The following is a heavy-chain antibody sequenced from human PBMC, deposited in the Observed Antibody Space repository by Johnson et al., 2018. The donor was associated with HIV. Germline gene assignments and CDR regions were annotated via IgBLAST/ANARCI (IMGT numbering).Heavy chain of an antibody. D-gene: IGHD2-15*01. J-gene: IGHJ3*02. CDR2: ISYDGSNK. V-gene: IGHV3-30*14. CDR3: ARECSGGSCYPLDHDAFDI. Sequence: QVQLVESGGGVVQPGRSLRLSCAASGFTFSSYAMHWVRQAPGKGLEWVAVISYDGSNKYYADSVKGRFTMSSDNSKNTLYLQMNSLRAEDTAVYYCARECSGGSCYPLDHDAFDIWGQGTMVTVSS. CDR1: GFTFSSYA.